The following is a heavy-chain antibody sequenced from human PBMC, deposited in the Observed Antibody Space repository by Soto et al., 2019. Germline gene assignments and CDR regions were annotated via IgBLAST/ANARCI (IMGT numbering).Heavy chain of an antibody. CDR1: GFTFSDHY. V-gene: IGHV3-23*01. CDR3: AKAVSLRGFDP. CDR2: ISGSGGST. J-gene: IGHJ5*02. Sequence: GGSLRLSCAASGFTFSDHYMAWIRQAPGKGLEWVSAISGSGGSTYYADSVKGRFTISRDNSKDTLYLQMNSLRAEDTAVYYCAKAVSLRGFDPWGQGTLVTVSS.